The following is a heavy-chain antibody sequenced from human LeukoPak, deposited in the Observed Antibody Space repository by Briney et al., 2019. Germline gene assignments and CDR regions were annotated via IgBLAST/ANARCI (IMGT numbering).Heavy chain of an antibody. Sequence: PGRSLRLSCAASGFTFSSYGMHWVRQAPGKGLEWVAVISYDGSNKYYADSVKGRFTISRDNSKNTLYLQMNSLRAEDTAVYYCAKAPMWYAFDIWGQGTMVTVSS. CDR1: GFTFSSYG. J-gene: IGHJ3*02. CDR3: AKAPMWYAFDI. V-gene: IGHV3-30*18. D-gene: IGHD2-21*01. CDR2: ISYDGSNK.